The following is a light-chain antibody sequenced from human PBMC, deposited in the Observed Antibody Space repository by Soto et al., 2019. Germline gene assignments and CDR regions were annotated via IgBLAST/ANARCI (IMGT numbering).Light chain of an antibody. CDR1: QTVTGN. J-gene: IGKJ1*01. Sequence: EIVMTQSPAPLSVSPGGRATVSCGASQTVTGNLAWYQQKPGQAPRLLIYGASTRATGIPARFSGSGSGTEFTLTISGLQSEDFAVYHCQQYNQWPGTFGQGTKVDIK. CDR3: QQYNQWPGT. V-gene: IGKV3-15*01. CDR2: GAS.